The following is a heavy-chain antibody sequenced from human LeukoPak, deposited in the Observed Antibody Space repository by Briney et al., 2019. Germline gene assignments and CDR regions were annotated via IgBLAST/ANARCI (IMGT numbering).Heavy chain of an antibody. Sequence: SETLSLTCTVSGGSISSSSYYWGWIRQPPGKGLEWFGSIYYSGSTYYNPSLKSRVPISVDTSKNQFSLKLSSVTAADTAVYYCARAIVLRFLEWSNWFDPWGQGTLVTVSS. D-gene: IGHD3-3*01. CDR1: GGSISSSSYY. CDR2: IYYSGST. J-gene: IGHJ5*02. V-gene: IGHV4-39*07. CDR3: ARAIVLRFLEWSNWFDP.